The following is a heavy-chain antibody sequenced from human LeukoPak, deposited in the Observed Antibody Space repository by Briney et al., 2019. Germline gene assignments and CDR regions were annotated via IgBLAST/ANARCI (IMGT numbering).Heavy chain of an antibody. V-gene: IGHV1-69*13. CDR1: GGTFSIYA. J-gene: IGHJ5*02. Sequence: SVKVSCKASGGTFSIYAISWVRQAPGQGLEWMGGIIPIFGTANYAQKFQGRVTITADESTSTAYMELSSLRSEDTAVYYCARKLTYYYDSSGYYGNWFDPWGQETLVTVSS. CDR2: IIPIFGTA. D-gene: IGHD3-22*01. CDR3: ARKLTYYYDSSGYYGNWFDP.